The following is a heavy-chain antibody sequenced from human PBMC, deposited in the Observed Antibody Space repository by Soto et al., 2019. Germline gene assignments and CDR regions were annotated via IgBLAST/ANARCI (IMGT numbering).Heavy chain of an antibody. D-gene: IGHD6-13*01. CDR2: IKQDGSEK. V-gene: IGHV3-7*03. J-gene: IGHJ6*02. CDR1: GFTFSSYW. CDR3: AAGAAAGPYGMDV. Sequence: PGGSLRLSCAASGFTFSSYWMSWVRQSPGKGLEWVANIKQDGSEKYYVDSVKGRFTISRDNAKNSLYLQMNSLRAEDTAVYYCAAGAAAGPYGMDVWGQGTMVTVSS.